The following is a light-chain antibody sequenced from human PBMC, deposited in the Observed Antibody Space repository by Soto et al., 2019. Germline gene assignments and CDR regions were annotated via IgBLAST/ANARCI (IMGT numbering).Light chain of an antibody. J-gene: IGLJ3*02. CDR3: CSYTDTASRV. V-gene: IGLV2-14*01. CDR1: RSDVGGYDY. CDR2: EVT. Sequence: QSVLTQPASVSGSPGQSITISCTGTRSDVGGYDYVSWYQQHPGKAPKLLIYEVTNRPSGVSSRFSGSKSGDTASLTISGLQPDDEADYYCCSYTDTASRVFGGGTKLTVL.